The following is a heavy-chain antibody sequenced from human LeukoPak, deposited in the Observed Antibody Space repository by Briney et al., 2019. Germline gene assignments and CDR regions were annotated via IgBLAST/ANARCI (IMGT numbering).Heavy chain of an antibody. V-gene: IGHV3-23*01. J-gene: IGHJ4*02. CDR3: AKGGSYAPLDY. CDR1: GFTFSSSA. CDR2: ISDSGGDS. D-gene: IGHD1-26*01. Sequence: PGGSLRLSCTTSGFTFSSSAMTWVRQARGTGLEWVSAISDSGGDSIYTDSVKDRFTISRHNSKNTLYLQMNSLRAEDTAVYCCAKGGSYAPLDYWGQGTLVTVSS.